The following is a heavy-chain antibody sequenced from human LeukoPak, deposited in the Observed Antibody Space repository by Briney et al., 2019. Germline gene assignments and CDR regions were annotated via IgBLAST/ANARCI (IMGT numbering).Heavy chain of an antibody. D-gene: IGHD2-15*01. J-gene: IGHJ4*02. CDR3: ARAALRGYCSGGSCRDVLIDY. V-gene: IGHV1-2*02. CDR1: GYSFTDKY. CDR2: INPNSGGR. Sequence: GASVKLSCKASGYSFTDKYMRWVRQAPGQGLEWMGWINPNSGGRNYAQSFQGRVTMTRDTSISTAYMELSTQRPDDTAVYYWARAALRGYCSGGSCRDVLIDYWGQATLVSDSS.